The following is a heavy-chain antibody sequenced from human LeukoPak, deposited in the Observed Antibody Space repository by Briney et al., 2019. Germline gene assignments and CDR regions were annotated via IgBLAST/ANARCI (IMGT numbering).Heavy chain of an antibody. CDR3: ARGRVEMATIYFDY. D-gene: IGHD5-24*01. CDR1: GGSISSYY. J-gene: IGHJ4*02. CDR2: IYYSGST. Sequence: SETLSLTCTVSGGSISSYYWSWIRQPPGKGLEWIGYIYYSGSTNYNPSLKSRVTISVATSKNQFSLKLSSVTAADTAVYYCARGRVEMATIYFDYWGQGTLVTVSS. V-gene: IGHV4-59*01.